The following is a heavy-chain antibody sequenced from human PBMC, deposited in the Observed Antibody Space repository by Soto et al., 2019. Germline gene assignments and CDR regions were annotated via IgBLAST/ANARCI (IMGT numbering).Heavy chain of an antibody. Sequence: GGSLRLACAASGFTFSSYAMHWVRPAPGKGLEWVAVISYDGSNKYYADSVKGGFTISRDNSKNTLYLQMNSLRAEDTAVYYCARDTGRGYYDSSGYYSALDPWGQGTLVTVSS. J-gene: IGHJ5*02. D-gene: IGHD3-22*01. CDR3: ARDTGRGYYDSSGYYSALDP. V-gene: IGHV3-30-3*01. CDR1: GFTFSSYA. CDR2: ISYDGSNK.